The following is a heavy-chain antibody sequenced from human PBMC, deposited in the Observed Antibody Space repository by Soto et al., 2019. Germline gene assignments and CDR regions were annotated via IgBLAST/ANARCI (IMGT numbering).Heavy chain of an antibody. Sequence: EVQLVESGGGLVQPGGSLRLSCAASGFTFSSYSMNWVRQAPGKGLEWVSYISSSSSTIYYADSVKGRFTISRDNDKNSLYLQMNSLRAEDTAVYYCARDGRGYCSGGSCYSSHWFDPWGQGTLVTVSS. CDR2: ISSSSSTI. D-gene: IGHD2-15*01. CDR1: GFTFSSYS. CDR3: ARDGRGYCSGGSCYSSHWFDP. J-gene: IGHJ5*02. V-gene: IGHV3-48*01.